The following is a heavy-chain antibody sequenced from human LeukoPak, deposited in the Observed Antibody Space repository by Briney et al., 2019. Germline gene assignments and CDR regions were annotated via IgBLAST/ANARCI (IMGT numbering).Heavy chain of an antibody. Sequence: GASVKVSCKASGYTFTSYDINWVRQATGQGLEWMGWMNPNSGNTGYAQKFQGRVTMTRNTSISTAYMELSSLRSEDTAVYYCAREREDCDILTGYYPTYYYYGMDVWGQGTTVTVSS. J-gene: IGHJ6*02. CDR1: GYTFTSYD. D-gene: IGHD3-9*01. CDR2: MNPNSGNT. CDR3: AREREDCDILTGYYPTYYYYGMDV. V-gene: IGHV1-8*01.